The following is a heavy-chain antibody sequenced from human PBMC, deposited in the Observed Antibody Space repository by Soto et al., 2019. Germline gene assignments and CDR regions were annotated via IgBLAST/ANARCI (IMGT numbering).Heavy chain of an antibody. V-gene: IGHV3-9*01. CDR1: GFTCDDYA. D-gene: IGHD6-13*01. Sequence: GGSLRLSCAASGFTCDDYAMHWVRQAPGKGLEWVLGISWHSGSIGYADSVKGRFTISRDNAKNSLYLQMNSLRAEDTALYYCAKDSSSWYRLPCDCCGQGPLGTVAS. J-gene: IGHJ4*02. CDR3: AKDSSSWYRLPCDC. CDR2: ISWHSGSI.